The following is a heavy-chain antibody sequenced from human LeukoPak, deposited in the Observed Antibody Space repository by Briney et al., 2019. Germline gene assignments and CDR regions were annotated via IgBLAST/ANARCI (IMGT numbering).Heavy chain of an antibody. D-gene: IGHD6-13*01. V-gene: IGHV1-18*01. Sequence: ASVKVSCKASGHSFTSYGISWVRQAPGQGLEWMGWISGYNGNTNYAQKPQGRVTMTTDTSTTTAYMELRGLRSDDTAVYYCARGGPDTSSWPDFWGQGTLVTVSS. J-gene: IGHJ4*02. CDR3: ARGGPDTSSWPDF. CDR1: GHSFTSYG. CDR2: ISGYNGNT.